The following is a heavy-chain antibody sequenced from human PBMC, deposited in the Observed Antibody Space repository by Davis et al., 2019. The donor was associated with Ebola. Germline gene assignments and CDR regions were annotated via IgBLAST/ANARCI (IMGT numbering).Heavy chain of an antibody. Sequence: GESLKISCAASGFTFSSYSMNWVRQAPGKGLEWVSVIYSGGSTYYADSVKGRFTISRDNSKNTLYLQMNSLRAEDTAVYYCARDANNYYDSSGYYYEVGMDVWGQGTTVTVSS. J-gene: IGHJ6*02. CDR3: ARDANNYYDSSGYYYEVGMDV. D-gene: IGHD3-22*01. CDR1: GFTFSSYS. V-gene: IGHV3-66*01. CDR2: IYSGGST.